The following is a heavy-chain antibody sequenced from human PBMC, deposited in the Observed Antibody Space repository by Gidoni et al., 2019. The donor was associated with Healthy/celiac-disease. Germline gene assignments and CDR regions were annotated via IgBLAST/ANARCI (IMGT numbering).Heavy chain of an antibody. D-gene: IGHD4-17*01. CDR1: GGTFSSYA. Sequence: QVQLVQSGAEVTKPGSSVKVSCKASGGTFSSYAISWVRQAPGQCLEWMGGIIPIFGTANYAQKFQGRVTITADKSTSTAYMELSSLRSEDTAVYYCARDRHDYGYYYGMDVWGQGTTVTVSS. J-gene: IGHJ6*02. CDR3: ARDRHDYGYYYGMDV. CDR2: IIPIFGTA. V-gene: IGHV1-69*06.